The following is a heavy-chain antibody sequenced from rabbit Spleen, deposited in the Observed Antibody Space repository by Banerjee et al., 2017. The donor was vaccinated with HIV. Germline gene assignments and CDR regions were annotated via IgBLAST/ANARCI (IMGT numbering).Heavy chain of an antibody. J-gene: IGHJ2*01. V-gene: IGHV1S40*01. CDR1: GFSFSSGYW. CDR2: IYAGSSGTT. CDR3: ARGNNGGYGGDAYDL. D-gene: IGHD1-1*01. Sequence: QSLEESGGDLVKPGASLTLTCTVSGFSFSSGYWICWVRQAPGKGLEWIACIYAGSSGTTYYASWAKGRFTISKTSSTTVTLQMTSLTAADTATYFCARGNNGGYGGDAYDLWGPGTLVTVS.